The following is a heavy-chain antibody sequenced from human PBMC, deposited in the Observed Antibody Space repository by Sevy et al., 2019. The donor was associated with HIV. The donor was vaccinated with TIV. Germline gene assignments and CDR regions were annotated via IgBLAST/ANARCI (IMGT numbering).Heavy chain of an antibody. Sequence: SETLSLTCTVSGGSVSSGSYFWSWIRQPPGKGLECVGYIYYGGSTNYNPSLKSRVTISVDTSKNQFSLKLSSVTAADTAVYYCARVGGLTDYGMDVWGQGTMVTVSS. J-gene: IGHJ6*02. CDR3: ARVGGLTDYGMDV. CDR1: GGSVSSGSYF. V-gene: IGHV4-61*01. D-gene: IGHD1-26*01. CDR2: IYYGGST.